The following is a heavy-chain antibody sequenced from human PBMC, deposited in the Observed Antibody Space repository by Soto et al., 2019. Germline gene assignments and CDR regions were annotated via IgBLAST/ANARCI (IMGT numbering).Heavy chain of an antibody. J-gene: IGHJ6*02. Sequence: SVKVSCKASGGTFSSYAISWVRQAPGQGLKWMGGITPIFGTANYAQKFQGRVTITADESTSTAYMELSSLRSEDTAVYYCARVESSSSYYYGMDVWGQGTTVTVSS. CDR3: ARVESSSSYYYGMDV. V-gene: IGHV1-69*13. D-gene: IGHD6-6*01. CDR1: GGTFSSYA. CDR2: ITPIFGTA.